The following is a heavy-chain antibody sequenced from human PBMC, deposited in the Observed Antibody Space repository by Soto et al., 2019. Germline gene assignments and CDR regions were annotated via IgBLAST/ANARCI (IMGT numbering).Heavy chain of an antibody. CDR2: IYYSGST. V-gene: IGHV4-59*08. CDR1: HDSLSSYY. J-gene: IGHJ4*02. Sequence: SETLSLTCTVYHDSLSSYYWSWIRQPPGKGLEWIGYIYYSGSTNYNPSLKSRVTISVDTSKSQFSLKLSSVTAADTAVYYCARLTRHLGGLDFRGQRSLVTLSS. CDR3: ARLTRHLGGLDF. D-gene: IGHD2-15*01.